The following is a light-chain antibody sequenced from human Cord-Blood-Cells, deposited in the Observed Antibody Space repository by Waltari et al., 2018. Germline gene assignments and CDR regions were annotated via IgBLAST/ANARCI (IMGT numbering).Light chain of an antibody. CDR3: VLYMGSGISV. V-gene: IGLV8-61*01. J-gene: IGLJ3*02. Sequence: QTVVTQEPSFSVSPGGTVTLTCGLSSGSVSTSYYPTWYQPTPGQPPRTLIYSTNTRSSGVPDRFSGSILGNKAALTITGAQADDESDYYCVLYMGSGISVFGGGTKLTVL. CDR2: STN. CDR1: SGSVSTSYY.